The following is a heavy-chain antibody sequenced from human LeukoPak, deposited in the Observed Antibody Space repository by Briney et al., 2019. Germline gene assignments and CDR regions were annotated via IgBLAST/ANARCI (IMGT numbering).Heavy chain of an antibody. CDR2: TSSSDAGT. CDR1: GFALSSYA. CDR3: ARAPVTSCRGAFCYPFDI. V-gene: IGHV3-23*01. J-gene: IGHJ4*02. D-gene: IGHD2-15*01. Sequence: GGSLRLSCAASGFALSSYAMSWVRQAPGKGLDWVSATSSSDAGTYHAESVRGRFTISRDNSKNTLYLQMNSLRADDAAVYYCARAPVTSCRGAFCYPFDIWGQGTLVTVSS.